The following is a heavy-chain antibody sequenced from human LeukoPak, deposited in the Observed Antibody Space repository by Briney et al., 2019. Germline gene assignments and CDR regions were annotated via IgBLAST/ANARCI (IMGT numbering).Heavy chain of an antibody. CDR1: GFTFSNFA. V-gene: IGHV3-23*01. Sequence: TGGSLRLSCAASGFTFSNFAMTWLREAPGKALDWVSSMTARGNNRYYAHSVRGRFTISRDDSKNILFLQMNSLRADDTATYYCAKDKREWLVRQFDYWGQGALVIVSS. CDR2: MTARGNNR. CDR3: AKDKREWLVRQFDY. J-gene: IGHJ4*02. D-gene: IGHD6-19*01.